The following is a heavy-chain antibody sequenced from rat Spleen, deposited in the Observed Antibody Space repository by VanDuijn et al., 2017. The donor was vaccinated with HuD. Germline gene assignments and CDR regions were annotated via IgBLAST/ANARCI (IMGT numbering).Heavy chain of an antibody. Sequence: EVQLQESGPGLVKPSQSLSLTCSVTGYSITSNFWGWIRKFPGNKLEWMGYINSAGSSNYNPSLKSRIPITRDTSKNQFFLQVNSVTTEDTATYYCARAYYDGSYYDYWGQGVMVTVSS. CDR3: ARAYYDGSYYDY. V-gene: IGHV3-3*01. CDR2: INSAGSS. D-gene: IGHD1-12*02. CDR1: GYSITSNF. J-gene: IGHJ2*01.